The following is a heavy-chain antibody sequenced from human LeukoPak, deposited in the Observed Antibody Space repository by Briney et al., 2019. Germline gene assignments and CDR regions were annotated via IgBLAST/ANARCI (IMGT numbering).Heavy chain of an antibody. D-gene: IGHD3-22*01. CDR1: GGTFSSYT. J-gene: IGHJ3*02. V-gene: IGHV1-69*04. CDR3: AKDTRYYYDSSVGAFDI. Sequence: GASVKVSCKASGGTFSSYTISWVRQAPGQGLEWMGRNIPLLGIANYAQKFQGRVTITADKSTSTAYMELSSLRSEDTAVYYCAKDTRYYYDSSVGAFDIWGQGTMVAVSS. CDR2: NIPLLGIA.